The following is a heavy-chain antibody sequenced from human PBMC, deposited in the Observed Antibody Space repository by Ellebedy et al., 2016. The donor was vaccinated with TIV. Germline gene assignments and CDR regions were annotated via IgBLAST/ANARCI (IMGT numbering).Heavy chain of an antibody. V-gene: IGHV4-61*01. CDR2: IYNTVRT. J-gene: IGHJ6*02. CDR3: ARDTFIAGVDYYHYGMDV. CDR1: GGSVSSSNYY. Sequence: MPSETLSLTCTVSGGSVSSSNYYWSWIRQPPGKGLEWIGYIYNTVRTNYNSSLKSRVTISLDTSKNQFSLKLRSVTAADTAVYYCARDTFIAGVDYYHYGMDVWGQGTTVTVS. D-gene: IGHD6-13*01.